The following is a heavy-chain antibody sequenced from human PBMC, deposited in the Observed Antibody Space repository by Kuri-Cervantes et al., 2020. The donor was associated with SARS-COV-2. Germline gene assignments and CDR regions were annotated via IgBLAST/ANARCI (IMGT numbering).Heavy chain of an antibody. CDR3: ARDSVSSIAVAGPTDY. J-gene: IGHJ4*02. V-gene: IGHV1-2*02. CDR1: GYTLTGYY. CDR2: INPNSGGT. Sequence: ASAKVSCQASGYTLTGYYLDWVRQAPGQGLEWMCWINPNSGGTNYAQKFQGRVTMTRDTSISTAYMELSRLRSDDTAVYYCARDSVSSIAVAGPTDYWGQGTLVTVSS. D-gene: IGHD6-19*01.